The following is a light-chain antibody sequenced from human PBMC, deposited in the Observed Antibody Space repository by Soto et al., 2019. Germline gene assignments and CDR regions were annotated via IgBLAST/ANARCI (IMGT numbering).Light chain of an antibody. CDR2: EAS. Sequence: DIPMTQSPSTLSASVGDRVTIACRASQSISNWLAWYQQKPGKPPKVLIYEASSLQSGVPSRFSGSGSGTEFTLTISSLQPDDFAIYHCQQYKSYPWTFGQGTKVDIK. CDR1: QSISNW. J-gene: IGKJ1*01. V-gene: IGKV1-5*03. CDR3: QQYKSYPWT.